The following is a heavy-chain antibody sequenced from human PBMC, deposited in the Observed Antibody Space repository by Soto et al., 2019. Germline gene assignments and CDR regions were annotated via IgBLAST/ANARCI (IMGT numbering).Heavy chain of an antibody. D-gene: IGHD5-12*01. J-gene: IGHJ4*02. CDR2: ISSSSSYL. V-gene: IGHV3-21*01. Sequence: EVQLVESGGGLVKPGGSLRLSCATSGFTFSSYSMNRVRPAPGKGLEWVSSISSSSSYLYYADSVKGRFTISRDNAKNSLYRQMNSLRAEDTAVYYCASRYSGYDQFDYGGKGTLVTVCS. CDR1: GFTFSSYS. CDR3: ASRYSGYDQFDY.